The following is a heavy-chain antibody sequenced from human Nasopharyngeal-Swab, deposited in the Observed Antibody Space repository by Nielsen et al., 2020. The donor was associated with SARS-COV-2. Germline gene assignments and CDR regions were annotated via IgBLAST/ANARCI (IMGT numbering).Heavy chain of an antibody. CDR2: VYYNGST. D-gene: IGHD5-18*01. CDR3: ARLYGGYSYGYGNYYMDV. Sequence: SETLSLTCDVSGDSIRFSNWWSWVRQPPGKGLEWIGEVYYNGSTNYNPSLKSRVTISVDTSKNQFSLKLSSVTAADTAVYYCARLYGGYSYGYGNYYMDVWGKGTTVTVSS. V-gene: IGHV4-4*02. J-gene: IGHJ6*03. CDR1: GDSIRFSNW.